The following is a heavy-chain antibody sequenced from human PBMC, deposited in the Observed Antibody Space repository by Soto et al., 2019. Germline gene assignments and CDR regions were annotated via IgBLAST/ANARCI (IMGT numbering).Heavy chain of an antibody. CDR3: AYRDDGSGLAYAH. V-gene: IGHV2-5*02. J-gene: IGHJ4*02. Sequence: SGPTLVNPTQTLTLTCSFSGFSLSTTAVAVGWIRQPPGKALQWLALIYWDDDKRYSPSLMGRLTITKDTSKNQVVLTVTNVDPVDTATYYCAYRDDGSGLAYAHWGQGILVTVSS. CDR2: IYWDDDK. CDR1: GFSLSTTAVA. D-gene: IGHD6-19*01.